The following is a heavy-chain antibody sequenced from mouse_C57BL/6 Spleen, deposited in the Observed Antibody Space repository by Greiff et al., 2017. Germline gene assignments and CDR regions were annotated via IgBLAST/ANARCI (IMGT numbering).Heavy chain of an antibody. J-gene: IGHJ2*01. V-gene: IGHV5-4*01. CDR3: AREGGNWVGFDY. CDR2: ISDGGSYT. D-gene: IGHD4-1*01. CDR1: GFTFSSYA. Sequence: EVKLMESGGGLVKPGGSLKLSCAASGFTFSSYAMSWVRQTPEKRLEWVATISDGGSYTYYPDNVKGRFTISRDNAKNNLYLQMSHLKSEDTAMYYCAREGGNWVGFDYWGQGTTLTVSS.